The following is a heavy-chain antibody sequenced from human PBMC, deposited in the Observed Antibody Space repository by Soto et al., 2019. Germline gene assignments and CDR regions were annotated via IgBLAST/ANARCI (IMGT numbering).Heavy chain of an antibody. Sequence: GGSLRLSCAASGFTFSSYSMNWVRQAPGKGLEWVSYISSSSSTIYYADSVKGRFTISRDNAKNSPYLQMNSLRDEDTAVYYCARAGLWFGEFSGTYGMDVWGQGTTVTVSS. J-gene: IGHJ6*02. CDR2: ISSSSSTI. CDR1: GFTFSSYS. V-gene: IGHV3-48*02. CDR3: ARAGLWFGEFSGTYGMDV. D-gene: IGHD3-10*01.